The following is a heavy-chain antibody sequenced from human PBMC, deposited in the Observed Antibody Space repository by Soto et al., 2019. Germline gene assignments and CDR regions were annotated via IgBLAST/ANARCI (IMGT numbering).Heavy chain of an antibody. CDR3: ARHHDTGGMDV. CDR1: GYIFTSYL. Sequence: GESLKISCNGSGYIFTSYLIGLVRQRPGKGLEWMGIIYPGDSDTRYSPSVQGQVTISADKSISTAYLQWSSLKASDTAMYYCARHHDTGGMDVWGQGTTVTVSS. V-gene: IGHV5-51*01. CDR2: IYPGDSDT. D-gene: IGHD3-9*01. J-gene: IGHJ6*02.